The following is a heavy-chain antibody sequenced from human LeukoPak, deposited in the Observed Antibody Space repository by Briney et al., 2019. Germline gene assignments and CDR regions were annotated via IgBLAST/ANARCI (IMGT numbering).Heavy chain of an antibody. CDR2: INHSGST. D-gene: IGHD1-14*01. V-gene: IGHV4-34*01. J-gene: IGHJ6*03. CDR1: GGSFSGYY. CDR3: ARFPGGAEYRHYYYVDV. Sequence: SETLSLTCAVYGGSFSGYYWSWIRQPPGKGLEWIGEINHSGSTNYNPSLKSRVTISVDTSKNQFSLKLSSVTAADTAVYYCARFPGGAEYRHYYYVDVWGTGTTVTVSS.